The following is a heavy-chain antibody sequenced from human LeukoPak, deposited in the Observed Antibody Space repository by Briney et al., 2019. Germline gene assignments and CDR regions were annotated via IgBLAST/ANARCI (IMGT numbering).Heavy chain of an antibody. CDR3: ASVHPGVAARRRFDY. CDR1: GGSISSYY. J-gene: IGHJ4*02. Sequence: SETLSLTCTVSGGSISSYYWSWIRQPPGKGLEWIGYIYYSGSTNYNPSLKSRVTISVDTSKNQFSLKLSSVTAADTAVYYCASVHPGVAARRRFDYWGQGTLVTVSS. D-gene: IGHD6-6*01. CDR2: IYYSGST. V-gene: IGHV4-59*01.